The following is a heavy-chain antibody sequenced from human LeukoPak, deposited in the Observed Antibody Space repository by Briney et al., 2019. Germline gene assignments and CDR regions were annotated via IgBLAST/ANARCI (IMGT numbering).Heavy chain of an antibody. V-gene: IGHV1-2*04. CDR3: AREKLVGAAGPDAFDI. CDR2: INPNSGGT. D-gene: IGHD1-26*01. CDR1: GYTFTGYY. Sequence: ASVKVSCKASGYTFTGYYMHWVRQAPGQGLEWMGWINPNSGGTNYAQKFQGWVTMTRDTSISTAYMELSRLRSDDTAVYYCAREKLVGAAGPDAFDIWGQGQWSPSLQ. J-gene: IGHJ3*02.